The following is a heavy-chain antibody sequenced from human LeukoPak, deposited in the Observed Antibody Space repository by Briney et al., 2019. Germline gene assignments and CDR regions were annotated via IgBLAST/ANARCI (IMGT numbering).Heavy chain of an antibody. CDR2: INPNSGGT. V-gene: IGHV1-2*02. CDR3: ARDGGLLWFGNIDY. D-gene: IGHD3-10*01. Sequence: ASVKVSCKASGYTFTGYYMDWVRQAPGQGLEWMGWINPNSGGTNYAQKFQGRVTMTRDTSISTAYMELSRLRSDDTAVYYCARDGGLLWFGNIDYWGQGTLVTVSS. J-gene: IGHJ4*02. CDR1: GYTFTGYY.